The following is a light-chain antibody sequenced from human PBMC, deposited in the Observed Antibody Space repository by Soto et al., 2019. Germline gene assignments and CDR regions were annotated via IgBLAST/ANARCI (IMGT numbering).Light chain of an antibody. J-gene: IGLJ1*01. V-gene: IGLV1-44*01. CDR1: SSNIGTSS. Sequence: QPVLNHADSGYGIHGQRLRITNYGSSSNIGTSSVHWFQQLPGTAPKLLISTTNQRPSGVPERFSGSKSGTSASLAISGLQSEDEADYYCAAWDDSLNGHVFGTVTEVTVL. CDR3: AAWDDSLNGHV. CDR2: TTN.